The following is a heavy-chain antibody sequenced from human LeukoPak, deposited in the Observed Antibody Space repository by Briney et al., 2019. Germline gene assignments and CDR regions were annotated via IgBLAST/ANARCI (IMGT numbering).Heavy chain of an antibody. Sequence: AAVKVSCKAAGYTFTSYGISWVRQAPGQGLELMGWISAHNGDTNYSQKFQGRVSMTTDTSTNTSYMELRSLKSDDTAVYYCARDLKRTVGATTALDYWGQGTLVTVSS. CDR2: ISAHNGDT. V-gene: IGHV1-18*01. CDR1: GYTFTSYG. D-gene: IGHD1-26*01. J-gene: IGHJ4*02. CDR3: ARDLKRTVGATTALDY.